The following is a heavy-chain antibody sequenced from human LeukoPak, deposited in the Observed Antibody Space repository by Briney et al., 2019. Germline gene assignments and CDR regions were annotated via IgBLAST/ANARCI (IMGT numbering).Heavy chain of an antibody. D-gene: IGHD5-18*01. CDR3: AKDQAPRRAAMVYYGYYGMDV. CDR1: GFTFSISA. V-gene: IGHV3-23*01. J-gene: IGHJ6*02. CDR2: ISGSGDST. Sequence: GGSLRLSCAASGFTFSISAMTWVRQAPGEGLACVSSISGSGDSTLYADSVKGRFTISRDNSQNTLYLQMNSLGVEDTAVYYCAKDQAPRRAAMVYYGYYGMDVWGQGTTVTVSS.